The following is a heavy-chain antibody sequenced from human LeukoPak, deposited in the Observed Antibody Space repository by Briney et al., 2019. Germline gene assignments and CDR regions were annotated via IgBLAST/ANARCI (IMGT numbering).Heavy chain of an antibody. CDR3: ARDLGIAVAGTLFDP. J-gene: IGHJ5*02. CDR2: IIPIFGTA. V-gene: IGHV1-69*05. D-gene: IGHD6-19*01. Sequence: ASVKVSCKASGGPFSRYGISWVRQAPGQGLEWMGGIIPIFGTANYAQKVQGRVTITTDESTRTAYMELGSLTPEDTAVYYCARDLGIAVAGTLFDPWGQGTLVTVSS. CDR1: GGPFSRYG.